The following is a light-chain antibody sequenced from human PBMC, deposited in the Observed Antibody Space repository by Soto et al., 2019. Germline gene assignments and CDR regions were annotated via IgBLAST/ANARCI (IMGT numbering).Light chain of an antibody. CDR2: KAS. Sequence: DIQMTQSPSTLSASVGDRVTITWRASQSISSWLAWYQQKPGRAPKLLIYKASSLESGVPSRFSDSGSGTEFTLTLSSLQPDDFTTYYCQQYNSYLLTFGGGTKVAIK. V-gene: IGKV1-5*03. CDR1: QSISSW. J-gene: IGKJ4*01. CDR3: QQYNSYLLT.